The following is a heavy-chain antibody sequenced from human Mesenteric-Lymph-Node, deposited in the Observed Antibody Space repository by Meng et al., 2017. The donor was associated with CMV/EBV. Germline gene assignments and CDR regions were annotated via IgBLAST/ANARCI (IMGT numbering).Heavy chain of an antibody. Sequence: GESLKISCAASGFTFSDYYMNWVRQAPGKGLQWVSSISSSSTIYYADSVKGRFTISRDNSKSTLFLQMNSLRAEDTAIYYCAKDLGYSNGHALGYWGQGTLVTVSS. CDR2: ISSSSTI. CDR1: GFTFSDYY. V-gene: IGHV3-69-1*01. D-gene: IGHD2-15*01. J-gene: IGHJ4*02. CDR3: AKDLGYSNGHALGY.